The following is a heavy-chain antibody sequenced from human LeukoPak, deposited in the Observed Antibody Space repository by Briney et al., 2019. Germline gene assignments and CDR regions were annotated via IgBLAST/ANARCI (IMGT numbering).Heavy chain of an antibody. J-gene: IGHJ4*02. CDR1: GGTFSSYA. CDR2: IIPIFGTA. Sequence: SVKVSCKASGGTFSSYAISWVRQAPGQGLEWMGGIIPIFGTANYAQKFQGRVTITADESTSTVYMELSSLRSEDTAVYYCARGPVYYYDSSGYYSAFDYWGQGTLVTVSS. CDR3: ARGPVYYYDSSGYYSAFDY. V-gene: IGHV1-69*13. D-gene: IGHD3-22*01.